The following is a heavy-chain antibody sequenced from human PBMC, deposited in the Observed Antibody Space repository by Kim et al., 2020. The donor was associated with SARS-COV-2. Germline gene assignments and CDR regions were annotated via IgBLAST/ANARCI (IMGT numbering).Heavy chain of an antibody. CDR1: GFSLTTYG. CDR2: ILYDGTTK. CDR3: VRDTNPLTGAIGP. V-gene: IGHV3-33*01. J-gene: IGHJ4*02. Sequence: GGSLRLSCAASGFSLTTYGMHWVRQAPGRGLESVALILYDGTTKFYSDSVKGRFTISRDNSKNTLYLQMNSLRAEDTAVYYCVRDTNPLTGAIGPWGQGTLVTVSS. D-gene: IGHD7-27*01.